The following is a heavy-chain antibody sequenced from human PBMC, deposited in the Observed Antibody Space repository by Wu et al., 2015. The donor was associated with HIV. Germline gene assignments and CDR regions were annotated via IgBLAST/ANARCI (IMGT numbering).Heavy chain of an antibody. CDR1: GGIFNSYA. V-gene: IGHV1-2*02. CDR2: INPNSGGT. J-gene: IGHJ4*02. CDR3: ARDQGYYDTSGHDF. Sequence: QVQLVQSGAEVKKPGSSVKVSCKASGGIFNSYAFYWVRQAPGQGLEWMGWINPNSGGTNYAQKFQGRVTMTRDTSISTAYMELSRLRSDDTAVYYCARDQGYYDTSGHDFWGQGTLVTVSS. D-gene: IGHD3-22*01.